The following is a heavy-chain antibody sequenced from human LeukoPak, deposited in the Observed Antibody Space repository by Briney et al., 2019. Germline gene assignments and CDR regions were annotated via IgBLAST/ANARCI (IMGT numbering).Heavy chain of an antibody. V-gene: IGHV4-30-2*01. J-gene: IGHJ4*02. D-gene: IGHD3-16*02. CDR1: GGSISSGGYS. Sequence: SETLSLTCAVSGGSISSGGYSWSWIRQPPGKGLEWIGYIYHSGSAYYNPSLKSRVTISVDRSKNQFSLKLSSVTAADTAVYYCARGYRNGAYLDYWGQGTLVTVSS. CDR2: IYHSGSA. CDR3: ARGYRNGAYLDY.